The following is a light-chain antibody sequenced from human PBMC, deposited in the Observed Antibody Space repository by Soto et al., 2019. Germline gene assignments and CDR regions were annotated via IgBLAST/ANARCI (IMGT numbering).Light chain of an antibody. CDR3: QQSFSFPPT. V-gene: IGKV1-39*01. Sequence: DIQVTQSPSSLSASVGDRVTITCRASRNVNNFLNWYQQKPGKAPDLLIYGASRLQIGVPSRITGSGSETDFTLTISSLQPEDFATYFCQQSFSFPPTFGQGTRLEI. CDR2: GAS. J-gene: IGKJ5*01. CDR1: RNVNNF.